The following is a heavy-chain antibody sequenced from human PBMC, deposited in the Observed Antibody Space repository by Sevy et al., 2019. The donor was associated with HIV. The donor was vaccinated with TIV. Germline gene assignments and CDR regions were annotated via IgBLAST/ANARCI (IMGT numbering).Heavy chain of an antibody. Sequence: GGSLRLSCVASEFTFSSSAMSWVRQAPGKGLEWVSTISGSGDSTYFADSVKGRFTISRDNSKNTLYLQMDSLRAEGTAVYYCAKGPDYGDYVGWIDPRGQGTLVTVSS. V-gene: IGHV3-23*01. J-gene: IGHJ5*02. CDR3: AKGPDYGDYVGWIDP. CDR1: EFTFSSSA. CDR2: ISGSGDST. D-gene: IGHD4-17*01.